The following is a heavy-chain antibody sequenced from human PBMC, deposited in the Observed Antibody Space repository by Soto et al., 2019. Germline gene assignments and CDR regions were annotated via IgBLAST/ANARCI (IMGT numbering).Heavy chain of an antibody. J-gene: IGHJ4*02. CDR3: ARDPYFLLAASPQYYFDY. D-gene: IGHD6-6*01. Sequence: ASVKVSCKASGYTFTSYAMHWVRQAPGQRLEWMGWINAGNGNTKYSQKFQGRVTITRDTSASTAYMELSSLRSEDTAVYYCARDPYFLLAASPQYYFDYWGQGTLVTVSS. V-gene: IGHV1-3*01. CDR1: GYTFTSYA. CDR2: INAGNGNT.